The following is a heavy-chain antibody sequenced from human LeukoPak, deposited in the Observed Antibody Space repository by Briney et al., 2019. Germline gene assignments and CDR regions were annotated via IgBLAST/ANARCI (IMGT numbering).Heavy chain of an antibody. CDR2: MNPNSGNT. D-gene: IGHD2-8*01. CDR1: GYTFTSYD. V-gene: IGHV1-8*03. Sequence: GASVKVSCKASGYTFTSYDINWVRQATGQGPEWMGWMNPNSGNTGYAQKFQGRVTITRNTSISTAYMELSSLRSEDTAVYYCARAQGFFVLMVYPPDYWGQGTLVTVSS. CDR3: ARAQGFFVLMVYPPDY. J-gene: IGHJ4*02.